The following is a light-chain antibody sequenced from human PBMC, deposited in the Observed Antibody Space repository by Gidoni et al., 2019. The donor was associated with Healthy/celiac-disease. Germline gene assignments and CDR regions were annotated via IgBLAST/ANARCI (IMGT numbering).Light chain of an antibody. Sequence: ELVMTQSPATLSVSPGERATLSCRASQSVSSNLAWYQQKPGQAPRLLIYGASTRATGIPDRFSGSGSGTEFTLTISSLQSEDFAVYYCQQYNNWPRTFXXXTKVEIK. V-gene: IGKV3-15*01. CDR3: QQYNNWPRT. CDR2: GAS. J-gene: IGKJ1*01. CDR1: QSVSSN.